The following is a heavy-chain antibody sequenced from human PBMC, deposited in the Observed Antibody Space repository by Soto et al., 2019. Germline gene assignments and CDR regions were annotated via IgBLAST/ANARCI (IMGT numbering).Heavy chain of an antibody. CDR2: IWNDGSGY. J-gene: IGHJ6*02. Sequence: PGGSLRLSCAASGFTFTNYGMHWVRQAPGKGLEWVAVIWNDGSGYFYANSVKGRFTISRDNSKNTLYLQMSSLRAEDTAVYYCARRQISPPMRGAGDARDVMDVWGQGTTVTV. CDR1: GFTFTNYG. CDR3: ARRQISPPMRGAGDARDVMDV. V-gene: IGHV3-33*01. D-gene: IGHD1-26*01.